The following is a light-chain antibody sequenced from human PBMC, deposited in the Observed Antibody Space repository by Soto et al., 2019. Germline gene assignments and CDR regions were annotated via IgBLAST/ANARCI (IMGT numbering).Light chain of an antibody. CDR3: SSYTSSSCGDVV. CDR2: DVS. J-gene: IGLJ2*01. CDR1: SSDVGGYNY. Sequence: QSALTQPASVSGSPGQSITISCTGTSSDVGGYNYVSWYQQHPGKAPKLMIYDVSNRPSGVSNRFSGSKSGNTASLTISGLQAEDEAEYYCSSYTSSSCGDVVFGGGTKLTVL. V-gene: IGLV2-14*01.